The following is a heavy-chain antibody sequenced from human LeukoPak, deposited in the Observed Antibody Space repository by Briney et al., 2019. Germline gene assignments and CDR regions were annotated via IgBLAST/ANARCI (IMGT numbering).Heavy chain of an antibody. J-gene: IGHJ4*02. Sequence: ASVKVSCKVSGYTFTGYYMHWVRQAPGQGLEWTGWINPNSGGTNYAQKFQGRVTMTRDTSISTAYMELSRLRSDDTAVYYCARDCSGGSCYQYYFDYWGQGTLVTVSS. CDR3: ARDCSGGSCYQYYFDY. CDR2: INPNSGGT. D-gene: IGHD2-15*01. V-gene: IGHV1-2*02. CDR1: GYTFTGYY.